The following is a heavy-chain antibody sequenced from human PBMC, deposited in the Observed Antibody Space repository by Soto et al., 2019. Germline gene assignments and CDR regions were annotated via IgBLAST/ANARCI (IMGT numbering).Heavy chain of an antibody. Sequence: ASVKVSCKASGYTFTSYYMHWVRQAPGQGLEWMGIINPSGGSTSYAQKFQGRVTMTRDTSTSTVYMELSSLRSEDTAVYYCARVSCSSTSCTTRGNWFDPWGQGTLVTVSS. CDR2: INPSGGST. CDR3: ARVSCSSTSCTTRGNWFDP. CDR1: GYTFTSYY. D-gene: IGHD2-2*01. V-gene: IGHV1-46*01. J-gene: IGHJ5*02.